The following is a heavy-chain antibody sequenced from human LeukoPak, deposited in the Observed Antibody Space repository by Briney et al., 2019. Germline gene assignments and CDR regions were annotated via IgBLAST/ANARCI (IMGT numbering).Heavy chain of an antibody. CDR1: GGSISSYY. V-gene: IGHV4-59*01. Sequence: SETLSLTCTVSGGSISSYYWSWIRQPPGKGLEWIGYIYYSGSTNYNPSLKSRVTISVDTSKNQFSLKLSSVTAADTAVYYCARATDRGVIAYWGRGTLVTVSS. CDR3: ARATDRGVIAY. CDR2: IYYSGST. J-gene: IGHJ4*02. D-gene: IGHD3-3*01.